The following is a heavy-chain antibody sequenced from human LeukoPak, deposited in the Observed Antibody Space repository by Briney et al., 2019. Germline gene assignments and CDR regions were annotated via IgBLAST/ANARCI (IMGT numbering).Heavy chain of an antibody. J-gene: IGHJ4*02. V-gene: IGHV1-69*04. CDR1: GGTFSSYA. CDR2: IIPILGIA. CDR3: ARESTAMDSDY. D-gene: IGHD5-18*01. Sequence: ASVKVSCKASGGTFSSYAISWVRQAPGQGLEWMGRIIPILGIANYAQKFQGGVTITADKSTSTAYMELSSLRSEDTAVYYCARESTAMDSDYWGQGTLVTVPS.